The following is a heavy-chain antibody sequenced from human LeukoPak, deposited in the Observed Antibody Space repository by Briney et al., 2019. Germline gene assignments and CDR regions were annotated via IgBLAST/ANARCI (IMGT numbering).Heavy chain of an antibody. J-gene: IGHJ6*03. Sequence: GGSLGLSCAASGFTFSSYSMNWVRQAPGKGLEWVSSISSSSSYIYYADSVKGRFTISRDNAKNTLYLQMNSLRAEDTAVYYCAATTLITMVRGVITNGYMDVWGKGTTVTVSS. CDR2: ISSSSSYI. CDR1: GFTFSSYS. CDR3: AATTLITMVRGVITNGYMDV. V-gene: IGHV3-21*01. D-gene: IGHD3-10*01.